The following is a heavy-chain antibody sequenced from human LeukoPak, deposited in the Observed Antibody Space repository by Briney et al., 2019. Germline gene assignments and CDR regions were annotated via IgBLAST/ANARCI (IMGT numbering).Heavy chain of an antibody. CDR2: INHSGST. CDR3: ARGMDDYGDYNWFDP. Sequence: SETLSLTCAVYGGSFSGYYWSWIRQPPGKGLEWIGEINHSGSTNYNPSLKSRVTISVDTSKNQFSLKLSSVTAADTAVYYCARGMDDYGDYNWFDPWGQGTLVTVSS. V-gene: IGHV4-34*01. J-gene: IGHJ5*02. CDR1: GGSFSGYY. D-gene: IGHD4-17*01.